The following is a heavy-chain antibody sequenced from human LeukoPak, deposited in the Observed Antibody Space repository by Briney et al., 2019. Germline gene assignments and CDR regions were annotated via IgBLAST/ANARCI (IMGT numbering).Heavy chain of an antibody. J-gene: IGHJ3*02. Sequence: GGSLRLSCAASGFTFSSYAMNWVRQAPGKGLEWVSSISSSSSYIYYADSVKGRFTISRDNAKNSLYLQMNSLRAEDTAVYYCARDRYYYDSSGYYPDAFDIWGQGTMVTVSS. V-gene: IGHV3-21*01. CDR2: ISSSSSYI. CDR1: GFTFSSYA. CDR3: ARDRYYYDSSGYYPDAFDI. D-gene: IGHD3-22*01.